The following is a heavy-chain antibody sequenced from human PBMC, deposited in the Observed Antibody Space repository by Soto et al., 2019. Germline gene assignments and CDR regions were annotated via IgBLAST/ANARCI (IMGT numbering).Heavy chain of an antibody. V-gene: IGHV4-30-4*01. CDR3: ARALAAAGPYYYYYGMDV. D-gene: IGHD6-13*01. J-gene: IGHJ6*02. Sequence: SETLSLTCTVSDVSISNGDYCWSCIRQPPGKGLEWIGYIYYSGSTYYNPSLKSRVTISVDTSKNQFSLKLSSVTAADTAVYYCARALAAAGPYYYYYGMDVWGQGTTVTVSS. CDR2: IYYSGST. CDR1: DVSISNGDYC.